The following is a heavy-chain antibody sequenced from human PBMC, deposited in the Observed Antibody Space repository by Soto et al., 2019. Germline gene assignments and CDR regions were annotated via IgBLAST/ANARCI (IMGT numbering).Heavy chain of an antibody. CDR2: ISYDGSNK. Sequence: QVQLVESGGGVVQPGRSLRLSCAASGFTFSSYGMHWVRQAPGKGLEWVAVISYDGSNKYYADSVKGRFTISRDNSKNTLYLQMNSLRAEDTAVYYCAKDGGTALVDYWGQGTLVTVSS. CDR3: AKDGGTALVDY. CDR1: GFTFSSYG. V-gene: IGHV3-30*18. D-gene: IGHD3-16*01. J-gene: IGHJ4*02.